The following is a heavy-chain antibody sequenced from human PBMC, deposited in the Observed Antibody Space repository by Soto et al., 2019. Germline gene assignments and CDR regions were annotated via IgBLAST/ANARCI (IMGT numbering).Heavy chain of an antibody. CDR3: ARSQYYYDSSGYPRYYFDY. CDR2: INHSGST. V-gene: IGHV4-34*01. J-gene: IGHJ4*02. CDR1: GGSFSGYY. D-gene: IGHD3-22*01. Sequence: SETLSLTCAVYGGSFSGYYWSWIRQPPGKGLEWIGEINHSGSTNYNPSLKSRVTISVDTSKNQFSLKLSSVTAADTAVYYCARSQYYYDSSGYPRYYFDYWGQGTLVT.